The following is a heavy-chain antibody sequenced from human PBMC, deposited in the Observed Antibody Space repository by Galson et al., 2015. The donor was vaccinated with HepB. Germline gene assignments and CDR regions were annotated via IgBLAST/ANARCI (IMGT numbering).Heavy chain of an antibody. CDR1: GFTFSSYA. Sequence: SLRLSCAASGFTFSSYAMSWVRQAPGKGLEWVAVISYDGSNKYYADSVKGRFTISRDNSKNTLYLQMNSLRAEDTAVYYCARDAVLVRGVIPDNWFDPWGQGTLVTVSS. J-gene: IGHJ5*02. D-gene: IGHD3-10*01. CDR2: ISYDGSNK. V-gene: IGHV3-30*04. CDR3: ARDAVLVRGVIPDNWFDP.